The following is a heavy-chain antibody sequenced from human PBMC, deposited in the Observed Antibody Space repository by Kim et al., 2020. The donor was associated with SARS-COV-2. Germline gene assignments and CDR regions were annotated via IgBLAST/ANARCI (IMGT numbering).Heavy chain of an antibody. Sequence: YADTLEGRFTISRDNSKNTLYLQMNSMRAEDTAVYYCARITMDYYGMDVWGQGTTVTVSS. J-gene: IGHJ6*02. V-gene: IGHV3-53*01. D-gene: IGHD3-10*01. CDR3: ARITMDYYGMDV.